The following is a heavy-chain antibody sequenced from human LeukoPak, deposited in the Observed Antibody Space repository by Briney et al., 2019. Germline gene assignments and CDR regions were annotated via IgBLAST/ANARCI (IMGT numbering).Heavy chain of an antibody. CDR2: IKKDGSET. V-gene: IGHV3-7*01. CDR3: ARDYKSPDFSAGYPPYHHDH. CDR1: GFDFSDFW. D-gene: IGHD3/OR15-3a*01. Sequence: GGSLRLSCAAAGFDFSDFWMSWVRHVPGKGLEWVATIKKDGSETHYVDSVKGRFTISRHNAESSLYLQMNSLRAEDTAVYYCARDYKSPDFSAGYPPYHHDHWGQGTLVTVSS. J-gene: IGHJ4*02.